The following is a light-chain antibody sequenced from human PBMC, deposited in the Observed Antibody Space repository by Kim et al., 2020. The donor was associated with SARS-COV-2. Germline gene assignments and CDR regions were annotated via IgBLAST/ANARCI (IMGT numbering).Light chain of an antibody. V-gene: IGLV1-44*01. Sequence: QSVLTQPPSASGTPGQRVTISGSGSSSNIGGNTVNWYQQFPGTAPKLLIYKNNQRPSGVPDRFSGSKSGTSASLAISGLQSEDEADYYCAAWEDSLVGRVFGGGTQLTVL. CDR2: KNN. CDR1: SSNIGGNT. J-gene: IGLJ3*02. CDR3: AAWEDSLVGRV.